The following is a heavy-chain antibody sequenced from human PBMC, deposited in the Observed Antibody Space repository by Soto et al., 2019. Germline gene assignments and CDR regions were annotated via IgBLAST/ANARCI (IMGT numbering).Heavy chain of an antibody. V-gene: IGHV4-34*01. Sequence: SETLSLTCAVYGGSFSGYYWSWIRQPPGKGLEWIGEINHSGSTNYNPSLKSRVTISVDTSKNQFSLKLSSGTAADTAVYYCARGRGSGSYRYGMDVWGQGTTVTVSS. CDR2: INHSGST. CDR1: GGSFSGYY. CDR3: ARGRGSGSYRYGMDV. D-gene: IGHD1-26*01. J-gene: IGHJ6*02.